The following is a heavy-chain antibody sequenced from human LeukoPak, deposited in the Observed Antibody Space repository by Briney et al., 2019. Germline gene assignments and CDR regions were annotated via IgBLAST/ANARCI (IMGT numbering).Heavy chain of an antibody. D-gene: IGHD2-2*01. CDR3: ASHKYCSSTSCYAFDI. CDR1: GYTFTSYG. Sequence: ASVKVSCKASGYTFTSYGISWVRQAPGQGLEWMGWISANNANTNYAQKLQGRVTMTTDTSTSTAYMELRSLRSDGTAVYYCASHKYCSSTSCYAFDIWGQGTMVTVSS. CDR2: ISANNANT. J-gene: IGHJ3*02. V-gene: IGHV1-18*01.